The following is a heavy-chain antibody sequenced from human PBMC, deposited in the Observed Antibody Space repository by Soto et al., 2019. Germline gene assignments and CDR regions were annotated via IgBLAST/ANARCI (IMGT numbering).Heavy chain of an antibody. CDR3: ARGDDYSKPTRGMDV. D-gene: IGHD4-4*01. CDR2: INPNSGGT. Sequence: ASVKVSCKASGYTFTGYYMHWVRQAPGQGLEWMGWINPNSGGTNYAQKFQGRVTMTRDTSISTAYMELSRLRSDDTAVYYCARGDDYSKPTRGMDVWRQGTTVTVSS. CDR1: GYTFTGYY. V-gene: IGHV1-2*02. J-gene: IGHJ6*02.